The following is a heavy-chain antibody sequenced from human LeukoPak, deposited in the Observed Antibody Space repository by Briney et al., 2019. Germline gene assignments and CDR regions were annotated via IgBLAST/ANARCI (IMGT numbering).Heavy chain of an antibody. Sequence: ASVKVSCKASGYTFTDYYMHWVRQVPGQGLEWMGWTNPNTGDTKYAQKFQGRVTMTRDTSISTAYMDLSRLISDDTAVYYCSRARGYRSNWNYYYYMDVWGKGTTVTVSS. D-gene: IGHD6-13*01. CDR3: SRARGYRSNWNYYYYMDV. CDR1: GYTFTDYY. J-gene: IGHJ6*03. CDR2: TNPNTGDT. V-gene: IGHV1-2*02.